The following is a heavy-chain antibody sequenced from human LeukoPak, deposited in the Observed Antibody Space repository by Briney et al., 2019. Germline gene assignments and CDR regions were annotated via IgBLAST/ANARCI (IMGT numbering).Heavy chain of an antibody. CDR3: ARYYYDSSGYPYYFDY. Sequence: GGSLRLSCAASGLIVSSNYMSWVRQAPGKGLEWVSVIYSGGSTYHADSVKGRFTISRDNSKNTVYLQMNSLRAEDTAVYYCARYYYDSSGYPYYFDYWGQGTLVTVSS. CDR1: GLIVSSNY. D-gene: IGHD3-22*01. V-gene: IGHV3-53*01. J-gene: IGHJ4*02. CDR2: IYSGGST.